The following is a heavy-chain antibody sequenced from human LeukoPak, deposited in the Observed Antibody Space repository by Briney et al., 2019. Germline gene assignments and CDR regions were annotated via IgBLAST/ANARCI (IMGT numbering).Heavy chain of an antibody. V-gene: IGHV4-31*03. J-gene: IGHJ4*02. D-gene: IGHD5-18*01. CDR1: GGSISSGGYY. CDR3: ASLGYSYGYFDY. Sequence: SQTLSLTCTVSGGSISSGGYYWSWIRQHPGKGLEWIGYIYYSGSTYYNSSLKSRVTISVDTSKNQFSLKLSSVTAADTAVYYCASLGYSYGYFDYWGQGTLVTVSS. CDR2: IYYSGST.